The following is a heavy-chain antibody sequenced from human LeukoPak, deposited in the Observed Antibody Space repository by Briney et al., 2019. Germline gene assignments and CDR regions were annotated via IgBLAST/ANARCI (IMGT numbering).Heavy chain of an antibody. CDR1: GGSFSGYY. V-gene: IGHV4-34*01. Sequence: PSETLSLTCAVYGGSFSGYYWSWIRQPPGKGLEWIGEINHSGSTNYNPSLKSRVTISVDTSKNQFSLKLSSVTAADTAVYYCARVRAAPDDWGQGTLVTVSS. CDR3: ARVRAAPDD. D-gene: IGHD6-6*01. CDR2: INHSGST. J-gene: IGHJ4*02.